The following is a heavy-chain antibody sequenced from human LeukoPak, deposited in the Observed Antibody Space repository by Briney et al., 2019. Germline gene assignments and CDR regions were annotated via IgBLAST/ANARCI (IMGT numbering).Heavy chain of an antibody. CDR3: ARSPDILTGENFDY. CDR1: GYTFTTYT. Sequence: ASVKVSCKASGYTFTTYTIHWVRQAPGQRLEWMGCINTGNGNTKYSQEFQGRVTITRDTSANTAYMELSRLRSDDTAVFYCARSPDILTGENFDYWGQGTLVTVSS. CDR2: INTGNGNT. D-gene: IGHD3-9*01. V-gene: IGHV1-3*04. J-gene: IGHJ4*02.